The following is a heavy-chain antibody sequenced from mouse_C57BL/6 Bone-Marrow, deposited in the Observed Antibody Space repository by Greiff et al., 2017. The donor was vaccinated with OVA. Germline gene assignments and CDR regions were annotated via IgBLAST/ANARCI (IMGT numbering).Heavy chain of an antibody. D-gene: IGHD1-1*01. CDR3: ARRDEYYYTWFAY. J-gene: IGHJ3*01. V-gene: IGHV1-22*01. Sequence: VQLKESGPELVKPGASVKMSCKASGYTFTDYNMHWVKQSHGKSLEWIGYINPNNGGTSYNQKFKGKATLTVNKSSSTAYMELRSLTSADSAVYYGARRDEYYYTWFAYWGQGTLVTVSA. CDR1: GYTFTDYN. CDR2: INPNNGGT.